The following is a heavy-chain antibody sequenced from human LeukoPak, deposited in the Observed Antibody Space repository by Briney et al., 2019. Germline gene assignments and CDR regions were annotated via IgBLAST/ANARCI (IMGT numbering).Heavy chain of an antibody. J-gene: IGHJ6*02. CDR1: GYTFNNYD. D-gene: IGHD5-24*01. Sequence: ASVKVSCKASGYTFNNYDINWVRQAPGQGLEWMGWMHPNSGNTGYAQKFQGRFTLTRETFISTAYMELSSLRSDDTAVYYCVRAMAPLDTFNYQYAMDVWGQGTMVTVSS. V-gene: IGHV1-8*01. CDR3: VRAMAPLDTFNYQYAMDV. CDR2: MHPNSGNT.